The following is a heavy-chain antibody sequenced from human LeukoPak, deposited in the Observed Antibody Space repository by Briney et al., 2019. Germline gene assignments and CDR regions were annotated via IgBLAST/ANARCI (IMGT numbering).Heavy chain of an antibody. CDR3: ARDQESFDPSFDY. Sequence: GGSLRLSCAASGFTFSSYWMSWVRQAPGKGPEWVANMKQDGSEKYYVDSVKGRFTISRDNAKNSLYLQMNSLRAEDTAVYYCARDQESFDPSFDYWGQGTLVTVSS. CDR2: MKQDGSEK. J-gene: IGHJ4*02. CDR1: GFTFSSYW. D-gene: IGHD3-9*01. V-gene: IGHV3-7*01.